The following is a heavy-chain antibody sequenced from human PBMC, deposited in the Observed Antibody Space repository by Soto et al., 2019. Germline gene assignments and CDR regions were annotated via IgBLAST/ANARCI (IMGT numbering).Heavy chain of an antibody. CDR3: ARVPPSGYSGYDSAFDI. CDR2: IIPIFGTA. V-gene: IGHV1-69*13. D-gene: IGHD5-12*01. Sequence: SVKVSCKASGGTFSSYAISWVRQAPGQGLEWMGGIIPIFGTANYAQKFQGRVTITADESTSTAYMELSSLRAEDTALYYCARVPPSGYSGYDSAFDIWGQGTMVTVSS. J-gene: IGHJ3*02. CDR1: GGTFSSYA.